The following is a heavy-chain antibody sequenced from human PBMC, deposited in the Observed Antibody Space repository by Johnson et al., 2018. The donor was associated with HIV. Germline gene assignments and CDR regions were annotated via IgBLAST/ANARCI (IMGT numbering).Heavy chain of an antibody. J-gene: IGHJ3*02. D-gene: IGHD3-22*01. CDR1: GFTFDDYG. CDR3: AKGIVVGVRAFDI. V-gene: IGHV3-20*04. CDR2: INWNGGST. Sequence: VQLVESGGGVVRPGGSLRLSCAASGFTFDDYGMSWVRQAPGKGMEWVSGINWNGGSTGYADYVTGRFTISRDNSKNTLYLQMNSLRAEDTAVYYCAKGIVVGVRAFDIWGQGTMVTVSS.